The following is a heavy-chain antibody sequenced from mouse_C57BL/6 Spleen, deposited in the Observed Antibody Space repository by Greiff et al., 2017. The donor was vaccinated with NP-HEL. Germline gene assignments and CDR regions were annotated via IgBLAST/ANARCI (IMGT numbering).Heavy chain of an antibody. Sequence: QVQLQQPGAELVMPGASVKLSCKASGYTFTSYWMHWVKQRPGQGREWIGENDPSDRYTNYKQKFKGKSTLTVDKASSTAYMQLSSLTSEDSAVYYCARRPREYFDVWGTGTTVTVSS. CDR1: GYTFTSYW. J-gene: IGHJ1*03. V-gene: IGHV1-69*01. CDR2: NDPSDRYT. CDR3: ARRPREYFDV.